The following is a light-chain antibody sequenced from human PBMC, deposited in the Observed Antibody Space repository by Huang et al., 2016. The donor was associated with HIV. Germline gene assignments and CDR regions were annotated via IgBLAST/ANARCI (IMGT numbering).Light chain of an antibody. CDR1: QNITNW. J-gene: IGKJ2*01. V-gene: IGKV1-5*03. CDR2: RAS. Sequence: DIQMTQSPSTLSASVGDRVTITCRASQNITNWLAWYQQKPVKAPDLLIYRASSLQVGVPSRFTGSGSGTEFTLTITSLQPDDLGTYYCQQYNTYLYTFGQGTKLEI. CDR3: QQYNTYLYT.